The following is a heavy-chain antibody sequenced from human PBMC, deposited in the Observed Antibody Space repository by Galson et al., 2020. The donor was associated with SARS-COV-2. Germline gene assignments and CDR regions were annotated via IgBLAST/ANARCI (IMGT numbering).Heavy chain of an antibody. CDR3: AKEPIIYYYGMDV. D-gene: IGHD3-10*01. CDR1: GFTFSSYA. J-gene: IGHJ6*02. V-gene: IGHV3-23*01. Sequence: GESLQISCAASGFTFSSYAMSWVRQAPGKGLEWVSAISGSGGSTYYADSVKGRFTISRDNSKNTLYLQMNSLRAEDTAVYYCAKEPIIYYYGMDVWGQGTTVTVSS. CDR2: ISGSGGST.